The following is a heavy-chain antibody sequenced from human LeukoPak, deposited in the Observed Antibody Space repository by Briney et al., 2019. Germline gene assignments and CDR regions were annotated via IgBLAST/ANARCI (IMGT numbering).Heavy chain of an antibody. Sequence: GGSLRLSCAASGFTFSSYAMSRVRQAPGKGLEWVSAISASGGTTYYADSVKGRFTISRDNSKNTLYLQMNSLRAEDTAVYYCAKDLSSGYPYYFDYWGQGTLVTVSS. J-gene: IGHJ4*02. V-gene: IGHV3-23*01. CDR2: ISASGGTT. CDR1: GFTFSSYA. CDR3: AKDLSSGYPYYFDY. D-gene: IGHD3-22*01.